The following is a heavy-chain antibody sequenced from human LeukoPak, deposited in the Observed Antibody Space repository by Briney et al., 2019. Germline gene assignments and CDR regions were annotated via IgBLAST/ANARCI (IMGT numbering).Heavy chain of an antibody. D-gene: IGHD6-19*01. Sequence: SETLSLTCTVSGGSVSSGSYYWSWIRQPPGKGLEWIGYIYYSGSTNYNPSLKSRVTIPVDTSKNQFSLKLSSMTAADTAVYYCARVSIAVAGTRAFDIWGQGTMVTVSS. V-gene: IGHV4-61*01. CDR1: GGSVSSGSYY. CDR2: IYYSGST. CDR3: ARVSIAVAGTRAFDI. J-gene: IGHJ3*02.